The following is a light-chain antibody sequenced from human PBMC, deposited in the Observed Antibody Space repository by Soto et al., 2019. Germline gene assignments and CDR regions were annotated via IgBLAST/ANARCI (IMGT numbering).Light chain of an antibody. CDR3: QQYSTSLT. CDR1: QSVGST. CDR2: GAS. J-gene: IGKJ4*02. Sequence: EIFMTQSPATLSVSPGERAILSCRASQSVGSTLAWYQRKPGQAPRLLIRGASTRATGVPARFSGSGSGTEFTLTISSLQSEDFAVYYCQQYSTSLTFGGGTTLEIK. V-gene: IGKV3-15*01.